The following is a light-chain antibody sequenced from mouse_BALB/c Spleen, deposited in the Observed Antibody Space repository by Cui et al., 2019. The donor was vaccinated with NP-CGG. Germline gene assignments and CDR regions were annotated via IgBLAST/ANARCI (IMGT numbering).Light chain of an antibody. CDR3: ALWYSNHWM. Sequence: QDVVAQESALPTSPGETVTLTCRSSTGAVTTSNYANWVQERPDHYFTGLIGGTNNRVPGVPTRFSGSLIGDKAALTITGAQTEDEAIYFCALWYSNHWMFGGGTKLTVL. V-gene: IGLV1*01. J-gene: IGLJ1*01. CDR2: GTN. CDR1: TGAVTTSNY.